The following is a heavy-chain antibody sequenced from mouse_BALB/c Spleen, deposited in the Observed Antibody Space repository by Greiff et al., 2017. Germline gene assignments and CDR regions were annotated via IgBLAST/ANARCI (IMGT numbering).Heavy chain of an antibody. Sequence: VKLQESGAELAKPGASVKMSCKASGYTFTSYWMHWVKQRPGQGLEWIGYINPSTGYTEYNQKFKDKATLTADKSSSTAYMQLSSLTSEDSAVYYCARIYYDPFAYWGQGTLVTVSA. CDR3: ARIYYDPFAY. D-gene: IGHD2-4*01. CDR2: INPSTGYT. J-gene: IGHJ3*01. CDR1: GYTFTSYW. V-gene: IGHV1-7*01.